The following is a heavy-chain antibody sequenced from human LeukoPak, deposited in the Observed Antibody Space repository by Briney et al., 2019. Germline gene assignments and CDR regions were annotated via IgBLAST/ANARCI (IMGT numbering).Heavy chain of an antibody. CDR1: GFSFNNYG. Sequence: PGVSLRLXCAASGFSFNNYGMHWVRQAPGKGLEGVAFIRYDGSNTYYAHSVKGRFTISRENFKNTLYLQMNRLRTEDTAVFYCASDERPEDSFLTGYYVYYYMDVWGKGTTVTVSS. CDR3: ASDERPEDSFLTGYYVYYYMDV. J-gene: IGHJ6*03. CDR2: IRYDGSNT. D-gene: IGHD3-9*01. V-gene: IGHV3-30*02.